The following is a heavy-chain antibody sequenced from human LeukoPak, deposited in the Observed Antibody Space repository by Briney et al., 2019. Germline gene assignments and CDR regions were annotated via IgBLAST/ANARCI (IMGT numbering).Heavy chain of an antibody. CDR3: ARVFTGPFDY. Sequence: PVQPLDSPSVISASSIYIYYADSVKGRFTISRDNAKNSLYLQMNSLRAEDTAVYYCARVFTGPFDYWGQGTLVTVSS. J-gene: IGHJ4*02. D-gene: IGHD3-10*01. V-gene: IGHV3-21*05. CDR2: ISASSIYI.